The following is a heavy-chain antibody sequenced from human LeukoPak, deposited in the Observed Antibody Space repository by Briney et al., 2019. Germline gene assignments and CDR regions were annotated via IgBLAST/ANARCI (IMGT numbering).Heavy chain of an antibody. CDR1: GGSFSGYY. CDR2: INHSGST. D-gene: IGHD5-18*01. Sequence: SETLSLTCAVYGGSFSGYYWSWIRQPPGKGLEWIGEINHSGSTYYNPSLKSRVTISVDTSKNQFSLKLSSVTAADTAVYYCASSPRGYSYGYGDYFDYWGQGTLVTVSS. V-gene: IGHV4-34*01. J-gene: IGHJ4*02. CDR3: ASSPRGYSYGYGDYFDY.